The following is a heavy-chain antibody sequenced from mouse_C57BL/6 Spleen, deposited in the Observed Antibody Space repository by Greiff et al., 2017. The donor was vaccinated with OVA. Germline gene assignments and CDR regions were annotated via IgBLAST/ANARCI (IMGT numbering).Heavy chain of an antibody. D-gene: IGHD1-1*01. CDR2: IDPSDSYT. CDR3: ANYYGSSYDD. J-gene: IGHJ2*01. CDR1: GYTFTSYW. Sequence: QVQLQQPGAELVMPGASVKLSCKASGYTFTSYWMHWVKQRPGQGLEWIGEIDPSDSYTNYNQKFKGKSTLTVDKSSSTAYMQLSSLTSEDSAVYYCANYYGSSYDDWGQGTTLTVSS. V-gene: IGHV1-69*01.